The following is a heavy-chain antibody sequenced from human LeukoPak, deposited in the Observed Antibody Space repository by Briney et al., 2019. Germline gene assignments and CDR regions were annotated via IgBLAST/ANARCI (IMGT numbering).Heavy chain of an antibody. CDR3: ARVRPHYDILTGYYLPYYYYMDV. CDR1: GGSISSYY. CDR2: IYTSGGT. V-gene: IGHV4-4*07. Sequence: SETLSLTCTVSGGSISSYYWSWIRQPAGKGLEWIGRIYTSGGTNYNPSLKSRVTMSVDTSKNQFSLKLSSVTAADTAVYYCARVRPHYDILTGYYLPYYYYMDVWGKGTTVTVSS. D-gene: IGHD3-9*01. J-gene: IGHJ6*03.